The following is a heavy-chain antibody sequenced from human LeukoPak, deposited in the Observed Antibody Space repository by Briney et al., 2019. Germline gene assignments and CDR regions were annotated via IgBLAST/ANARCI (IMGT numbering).Heavy chain of an antibody. CDR2: IYTSGST. J-gene: IGHJ5*02. CDR3: ARVLGIRNGDYVNNWFDP. Sequence: SETLSLTCTVSGGSISSYYWSWIRQPAGKGLEWIGRIYTSGSTNYNPSLKSRVTMSVDTSKNQFSLKLSSVTAADTAVYYCARVLGIRNGDYVNNWFDPWGQGTLVTASS. D-gene: IGHD4-17*01. V-gene: IGHV4-4*07. CDR1: GGSISSYY.